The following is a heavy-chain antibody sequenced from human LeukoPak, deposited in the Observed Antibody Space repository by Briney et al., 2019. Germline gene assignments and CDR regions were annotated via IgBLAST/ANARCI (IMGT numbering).Heavy chain of an antibody. CDR1: GGTFSSYA. CDR2: IIPIFGTA. J-gene: IGHJ4*02. V-gene: IGHV1-69*13. D-gene: IGHD2-15*01. CDR3: ARGLRYCSGGSCYFIDY. Sequence: ASVKVSCKASGGTFSSYAISWVRQAPGQGLEWMGGIIPIFGTANYAQKFQGRVTITADESTSTAYMELSSLRSEDTAVYYCARGLRYCSGGSCYFIDYWGQGTLVTVSS.